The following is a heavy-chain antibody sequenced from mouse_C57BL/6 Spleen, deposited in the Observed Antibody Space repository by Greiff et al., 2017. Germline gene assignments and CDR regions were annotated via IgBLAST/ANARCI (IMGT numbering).Heavy chain of an antibody. J-gene: IGHJ2*01. CDR3: ARGDGYYYFDY. Sequence: EVQVVESGGGLVKPGGSLKLSCAASGFTFSDYGMHWVRQAPEKGLEWVAYISSGSSTIYYADTVKGRFTISRDNAKNTLFLQMTSLRSEDTAMYYCARGDGYYYFDYWGQGTTLTVSS. D-gene: IGHD2-3*01. V-gene: IGHV5-17*01. CDR1: GFTFSDYG. CDR2: ISSGSSTI.